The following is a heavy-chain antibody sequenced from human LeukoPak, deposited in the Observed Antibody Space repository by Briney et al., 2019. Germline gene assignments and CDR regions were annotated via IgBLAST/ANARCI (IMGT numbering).Heavy chain of an antibody. CDR2: INPNSGGT. V-gene: IGHV1-2*02. CDR3: ATQFSYGSGSYYDTFDI. CDR1: GYTFTGYY. J-gene: IGHJ3*02. D-gene: IGHD3-10*01. Sequence: ASVKVSCKASGYTFTGYYIHWVRQAPGQGLEWMGWINPNSGGTNYAQKFQGRVTMTRDTSISTAYMELSRLRSDDTAVYYCATQFSYGSGSYYDTFDIWGQGTMVTVSS.